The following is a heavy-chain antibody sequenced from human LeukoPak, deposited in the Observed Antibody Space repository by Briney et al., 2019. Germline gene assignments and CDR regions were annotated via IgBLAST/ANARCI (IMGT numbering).Heavy chain of an antibody. CDR2: IRYDGSNK. CDR1: GFTFSSYG. D-gene: IGHD1-26*01. CDR3: ARVGATTWDNWFDP. V-gene: IGHV3-30*02. J-gene: IGHJ5*02. Sequence: GGSLRLSCAASGFTFSSYGMHWVRQAPGKGLGWVAFIRYDGSNKYYADSVKGRFTISRDNAKNSLYLQMNSLRAEDTAVYYCARVGATTWDNWFDPWGQGTLVTVSS.